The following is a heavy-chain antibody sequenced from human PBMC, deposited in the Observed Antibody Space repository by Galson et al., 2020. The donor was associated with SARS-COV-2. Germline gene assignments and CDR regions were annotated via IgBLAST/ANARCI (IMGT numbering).Heavy chain of an antibody. D-gene: IGHD1-26*01. CDR2: ISYDGSNK. V-gene: IGHV3-30-3*01. CDR1: GFTFSSYA. J-gene: IGHJ6*02. CDR3: ARESSAIYYGMDV. Sequence: GGSLRLSCAASGFTFSSYAMHWVRQAPGKGLEWVAVISYDGSNKYYADSVKGRFTISRDNSKNTLDLQMNSLRAEDTAVYYCARESSAIYYGMDVWGQGTTVTVSS.